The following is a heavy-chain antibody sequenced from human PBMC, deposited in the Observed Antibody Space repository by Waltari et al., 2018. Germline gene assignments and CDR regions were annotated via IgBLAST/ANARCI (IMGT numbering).Heavy chain of an antibody. CDR2: FDPEDGET. Sequence: QVQLVQSGAEVKKPGASVKVSCKVSGYTLTELSMHRVRQAPGKGLEWMGGFDPEDGETIYAQKFQGRVTMTEDTSTDTAYMELSSLRSEDTAVYYCATTGCAYDSSGYYAFDIWGQGTMVTVSS. CDR1: GYTLTELS. D-gene: IGHD3-22*01. V-gene: IGHV1-24*01. CDR3: ATTGCAYDSSGYYAFDI. J-gene: IGHJ3*02.